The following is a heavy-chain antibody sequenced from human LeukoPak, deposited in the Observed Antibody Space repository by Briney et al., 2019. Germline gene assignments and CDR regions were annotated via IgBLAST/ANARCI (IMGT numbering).Heavy chain of an antibody. D-gene: IGHD6-13*01. CDR2: TYYRSRWYS. CDR1: GDSVSSDSAA. Sequence: SQTLSLTCAISGDSVSSDSAAWNWVRLSPSRGLEWLGRTYYRSRWYSHYSVSVKSRITINPDTSKNQFSLQLNSVTPEDTAVYYCARVGGSSSSHFDYWGQGTLVTVSS. V-gene: IGHV6-1*01. J-gene: IGHJ4*02. CDR3: ARVGGSSSSHFDY.